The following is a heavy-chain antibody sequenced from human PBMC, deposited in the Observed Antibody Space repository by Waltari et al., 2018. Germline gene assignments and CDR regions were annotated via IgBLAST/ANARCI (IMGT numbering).Heavy chain of an antibody. CDR1: GGSISSYY. V-gene: IGHV4-59*01. J-gene: IGHJ3*02. D-gene: IGHD3-3*01. CDR3: ARVFPDDFWSGYSNDAFDI. CDR2: IYYSGST. Sequence: QVQLQESGPGLVKPSETLSLTCTVSGGSISSYYWSWIRQPPGKGLEWIGYIYYSGSTNYNPSLKSRVTISVDTSKNQFSLKLSSVTAADTAVYYCARVFPDDFWSGYSNDAFDIWGQGTMVTVSS.